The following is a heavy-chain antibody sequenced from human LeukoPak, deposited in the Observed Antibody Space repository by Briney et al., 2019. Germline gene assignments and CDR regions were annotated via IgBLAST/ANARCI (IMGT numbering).Heavy chain of an antibody. V-gene: IGHV4-61*02. CDR1: GGSISSGSYY. J-gene: IGHJ4*02. CDR2: IYTSGST. D-gene: IGHD6-19*01. Sequence: SETLSLTCTVSGGSISSGSYYWSWIRQPAGKGLEWIGRIYTSGSTNYNPSLKSRVTISVDTSKNQFSLKLGSVTAADTAVYYCARESYSSGWFLVDYWGQGTLVTVSS. CDR3: ARESYSSGWFLVDY.